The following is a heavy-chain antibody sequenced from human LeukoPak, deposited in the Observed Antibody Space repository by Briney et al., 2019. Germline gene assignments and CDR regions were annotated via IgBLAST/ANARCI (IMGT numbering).Heavy chain of an antibody. D-gene: IGHD5-12*01. CDR2: INSDGSST. J-gene: IGHJ4*02. CDR1: GFTFSSYW. CDR3: ARGPSGYHNT. Sequence: PGGSLRLSCVASGFTFSSYWMHWVRQAPGKGLVWVSRINSDGSSTKCADSVKGRFTISRDNSKNTLYLQMNSLRAEDAAVYYCARGPSGYHNTGGQGTLVTVSS. V-gene: IGHV3-74*03.